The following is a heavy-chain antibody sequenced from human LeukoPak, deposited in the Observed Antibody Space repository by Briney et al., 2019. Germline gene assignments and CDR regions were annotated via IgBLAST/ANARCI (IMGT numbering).Heavy chain of an antibody. CDR1: GYTLTELS. CDR3: ARDGDDSSGYYLVWQSYYYYYYMDV. V-gene: IGHV7-4-1*02. D-gene: IGHD3-22*01. CDR2: INTNTGNP. J-gene: IGHJ6*03. Sequence: ASVKVSCKVSGYTLTELSMHWVRQAPGQGLEWMGWINTNTGNPTYAQGFTGRFVFSLDTSVSTAYLQISSLKAEDTAVYYCARDGDDSSGYYLVWQSYYYYYYMDVWGKGTTVTVSS.